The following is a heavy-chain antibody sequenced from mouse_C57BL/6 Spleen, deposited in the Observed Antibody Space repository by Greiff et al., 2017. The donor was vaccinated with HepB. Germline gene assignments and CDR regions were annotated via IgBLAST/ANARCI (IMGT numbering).Heavy chain of an antibody. Sequence: QVQLKQPGAELVKPGASVKLSCKASGYTFTSYWMHWVKQRPGQGLEWIGMIHPNSGSTNYNEKFKSKATLTVDKSSSTAYMQLSSLTSEDSAVYYCARIRLGVGAMDYWGQGTSVTVSS. J-gene: IGHJ4*01. CDR2: IHPNSGST. CDR3: ARIRLGVGAMDY. V-gene: IGHV1-64*01. CDR1: GYTFTSYW. D-gene: IGHD1-1*02.